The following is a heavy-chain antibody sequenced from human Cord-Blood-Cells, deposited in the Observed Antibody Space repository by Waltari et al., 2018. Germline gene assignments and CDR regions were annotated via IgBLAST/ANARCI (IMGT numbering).Heavy chain of an antibody. D-gene: IGHD3-3*01. CDR3: SHSIWDKIWSGSFDI. V-gene: IGHV2-5*01. Sequence: QITLQESGPTLVKHTQTPTLTCTFSGFSLSTSGVGVGWIRQPPCKALEWLALIYWNDDKRYSPSLKSMLTITKDTSKNQVVLTMTNMDPVDTATYYCSHSIWDKIWSGSFDIWGQGTMVTVSS. J-gene: IGHJ3*02. CDR2: IYWNDDK. CDR1: GFSLSTSGVG.